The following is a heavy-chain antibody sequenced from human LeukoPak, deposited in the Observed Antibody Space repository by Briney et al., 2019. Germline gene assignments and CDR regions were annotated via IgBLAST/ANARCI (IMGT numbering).Heavy chain of an antibody. CDR1: GYTFTSYD. D-gene: IGHD3-22*01. J-gene: IGHJ5*02. CDR3: ARSYYYDSSGYKEMYNWFDP. V-gene: IGHV1-8*03. Sequence: GASVKVSCKASGYTFTSYDINWVRQATGQGREWMGWMNPNSGNTGYAQKFQGRVTITRNTSISTAYMELSSLRSEDTAVYYCARSYYYDSSGYKEMYNWFDPWGQGTLVTVSS. CDR2: MNPNSGNT.